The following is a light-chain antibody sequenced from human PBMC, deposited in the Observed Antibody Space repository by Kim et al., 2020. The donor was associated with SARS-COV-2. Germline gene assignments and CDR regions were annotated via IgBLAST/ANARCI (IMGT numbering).Light chain of an antibody. CDR2: KDS. V-gene: IGLV3-25*03. Sequence: PGQTARSTCFGDALSKQYAYWYQRKPGQAPVLVIYKDSERPSGVPERFSGSSSGTTVTLTLSGVQAEDEGDYYCQSADSSNTYVVFGAGTQLTVL. CDR3: QSADSSNTYVV. CDR1: ALSKQY. J-gene: IGLJ3*02.